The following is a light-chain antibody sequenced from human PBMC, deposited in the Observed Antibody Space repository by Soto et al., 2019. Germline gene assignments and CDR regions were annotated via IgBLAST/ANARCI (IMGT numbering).Light chain of an antibody. CDR3: QQYNTFWT. J-gene: IGKJ1*01. Sequence: DIQMTQSPSTLSASVGDRVTITCRASQSISGLLAWYQQKPGKAPKLLIYKASGLESGVPSRFSGSGSGTEFTLTITGLQPDDFATYDCQQYNTFWTFGQGTKVDIK. CDR2: KAS. V-gene: IGKV1-5*03. CDR1: QSISGL.